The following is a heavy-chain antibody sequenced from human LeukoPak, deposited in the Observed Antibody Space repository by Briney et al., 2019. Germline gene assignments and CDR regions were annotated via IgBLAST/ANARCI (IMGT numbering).Heavy chain of an antibody. J-gene: IGHJ4*02. CDR2: IYYSGSN. V-gene: IGHV4-59*08. D-gene: IGHD6-19*01. CDR1: GGSISGYY. Sequence: PSETLSLTCTVSGGSISGYYWSWIRQPPGKGLGWIAYIYYSGSNNHNPSLKSRVTISVDTSKNQFSLKLSSVTATDTAVYYCARHRDYGSGWFGFDYWGQGALVTVSS. CDR3: ARHRDYGSGWFGFDY.